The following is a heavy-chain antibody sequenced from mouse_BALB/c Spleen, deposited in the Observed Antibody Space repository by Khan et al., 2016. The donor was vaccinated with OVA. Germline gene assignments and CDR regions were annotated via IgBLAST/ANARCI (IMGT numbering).Heavy chain of an antibody. CDR2: IYPGDGNT. J-gene: IGHJ2*01. V-gene: IGHV1-87*01. Sequence: VQLQQSGAELARPGASVKLSCKASGYTFTSHWMQWVKQRPGQGLEWIGAIYPGDGNTRYNQKFKGKATLTADKSSSTAYMQLSSLASEDSAVYYCARGGITTGYFDFWGQGTTLTVSS. CDR1: GYTFTSHW. D-gene: IGHD2-4*01. CDR3: ARGGITTGYFDF.